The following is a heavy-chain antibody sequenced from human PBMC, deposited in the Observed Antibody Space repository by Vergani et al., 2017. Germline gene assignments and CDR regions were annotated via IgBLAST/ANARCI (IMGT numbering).Heavy chain of an antibody. D-gene: IGHD6-13*01. CDR2: ISYDGSSK. Sequence: QVQLVESGGGVVQPGRSLRLSCAASGFTFSSYGMHWVRQAPGKGLEWVAVISYDGSSKYYADSVKGRFTISRDNSKNTLYLQMNSLRAEDTAVYYCAKERLGHQRQLVPPYYYYYYGMDVWGQGTTVTVSS. J-gene: IGHJ6*02. CDR3: AKERLGHQRQLVPPYYYYYYGMDV. CDR1: GFTFSSYG. V-gene: IGHV3-30*18.